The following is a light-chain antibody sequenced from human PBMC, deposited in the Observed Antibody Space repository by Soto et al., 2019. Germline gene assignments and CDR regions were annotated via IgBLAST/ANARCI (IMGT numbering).Light chain of an antibody. J-gene: IGKJ1*01. CDR1: QSIGDS. V-gene: IGKV1-5*01. CDR3: QQYNGYSRT. CDR2: DVS. Sequence: DIQTSQSPSTLSASVGDRVTITCRASQSIGDSLAWYQQKPGKAPYLLISDVSSLERGVPSRFSGSGSGTEFTLTISSMQPDDFATLYCQQYNGYSRTFGHGTKVDIK.